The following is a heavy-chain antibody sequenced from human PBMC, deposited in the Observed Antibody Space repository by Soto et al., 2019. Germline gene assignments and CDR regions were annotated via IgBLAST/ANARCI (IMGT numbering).Heavy chain of an antibody. D-gene: IGHD6-13*01. Sequence: QVQLVQSGAEVKKPGSSVRVSCKASGGTFSSYAISWVRQAPGQGLEWMGGIIPIFGTENYAQKVQGRVTITADESTSTAYRELSSLRSEDTAVYYCARDRIAGSKYYYGMDVWGQGTTVTVSS. V-gene: IGHV1-69*01. CDR1: GGTFSSYA. CDR3: ARDRIAGSKYYYGMDV. CDR2: IIPIFGTE. J-gene: IGHJ6*02.